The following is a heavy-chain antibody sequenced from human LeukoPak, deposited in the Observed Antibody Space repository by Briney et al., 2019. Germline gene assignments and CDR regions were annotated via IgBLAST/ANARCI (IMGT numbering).Heavy chain of an antibody. CDR2: INPSGGST. D-gene: IGHD2/OR15-2a*01. J-gene: IGHJ2*01. CDR3: ARDPARIWYFDL. V-gene: IGHV1-46*01. Sequence: ASVKVSCKAAGYTFTSYYMHWVRQAPGQGLEWMGIINPSGGSTSYAQKFQGRVTMTRDTSTSTVYMELSSLRSEDTAVYYCARDPARIWYFDLWGRGTLVTVSS. CDR1: GYTFTSYY.